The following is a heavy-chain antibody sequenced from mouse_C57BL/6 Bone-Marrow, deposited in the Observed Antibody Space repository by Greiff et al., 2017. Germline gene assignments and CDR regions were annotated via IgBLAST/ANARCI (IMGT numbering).Heavy chain of an antibody. D-gene: IGHD2-2*01. CDR3: KRGWLPFAY. V-gene: IGHV5-9-1*02. J-gene: IGHJ3*01. Sequence: EVKVEESGEGLVKPGGSLKLSCAASGFTFSSYAMSWVRQTPEKRLEWVAYISSGGDYIYYADTVKGRFTISRDNARNTLYLQMSSLKSEDTAMYYCKRGWLPFAYWGQGTLVTVSA. CDR2: ISSGGDYI. CDR1: GFTFSSYA.